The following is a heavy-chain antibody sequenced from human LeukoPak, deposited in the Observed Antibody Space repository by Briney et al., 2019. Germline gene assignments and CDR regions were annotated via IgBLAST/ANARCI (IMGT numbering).Heavy chain of an antibody. D-gene: IGHD3-16*01. CDR1: GFTFSSIW. CDR2: IKHDGSET. J-gene: IGHJ6*02. CDR3: AKNGGPHGLDV. Sequence: PGGSLRLSCAASGFTFSSIWMSWVRQAPGKGLEWVANIKHDGSETNYVDSVRGRFTISRDKVENSLHLQMNSLRVEDTALYYCAKNGGPHGLDVWGQGTTVTVSS. V-gene: IGHV3-7*02.